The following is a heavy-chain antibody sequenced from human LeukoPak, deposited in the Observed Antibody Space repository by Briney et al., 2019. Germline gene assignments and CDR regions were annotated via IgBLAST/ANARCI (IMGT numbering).Heavy chain of an antibody. J-gene: IGHJ4*02. V-gene: IGHV4-59*08. Sequence: SETLSLTCTVSGGSISSHYWSWIRQPPGKGLEWIGYIYYSWSTNYNPSLKSRVTLSVDTSKNHFSLTLTSVTAADTAMYYCARGHDFDYWGQGTLVTVSS. CDR3: ARGHDFDY. CDR1: GGSISSHY. CDR2: IYYSWST.